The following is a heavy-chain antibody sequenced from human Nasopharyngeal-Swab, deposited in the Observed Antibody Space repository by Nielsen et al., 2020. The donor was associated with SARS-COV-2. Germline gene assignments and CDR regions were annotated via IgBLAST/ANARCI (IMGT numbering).Heavy chain of an antibody. CDR2: IDPSDSYT. J-gene: IGHJ3*02. D-gene: IGHD3-22*01. V-gene: IGHV5-10-1*01. Sequence: GESLKISCQGSGYSFTSYWISWVRQMPGKGLEWMGRIDPSDSYTNYSPSFQGHVTISADKSISTAYLQWSSLKASDTAMYYCARLVRPHYYDSSGYSGAFDIWGQGTMVTVSS. CDR1: GYSFTSYW. CDR3: ARLVRPHYYDSSGYSGAFDI.